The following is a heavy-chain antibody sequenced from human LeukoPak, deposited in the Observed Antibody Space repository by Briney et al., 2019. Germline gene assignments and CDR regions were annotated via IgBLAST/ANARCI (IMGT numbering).Heavy chain of an antibody. CDR3: AKTSLSDPSGHYYYMDV. CDR1: GFTFTSYA. V-gene: IGHV3-30*02. J-gene: IGHJ6*03. CDR2: IRFDGTSE. D-gene: IGHD3-3*01. Sequence: GGSLRLSCAASGFTFTSYALNRVRQAPGKGLEWVAFIRFDGTSEFYADSVKARFTISRDNSQDTVSLQLNNLRIEDTALYYCAKTSLSDPSGHYYYMDVWGKGTTVTVSS.